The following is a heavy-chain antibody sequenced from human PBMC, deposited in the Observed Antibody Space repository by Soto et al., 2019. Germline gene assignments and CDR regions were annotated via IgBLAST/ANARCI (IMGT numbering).Heavy chain of an antibody. V-gene: IGHV3-23*01. CDR2: ISGSGGST. Sequence: GGSLRLSCAASGFTFSSYAMSWVRQAPGKGLEWVSAISGSGGSTYYADSVKGRFTISRDNSKNTLYLQMNSLRAEDTAVYYCAKDLAITMVRGGGAFDIWGQGTMVTVSS. D-gene: IGHD3-10*01. CDR3: AKDLAITMVRGGGAFDI. CDR1: GFTFSSYA. J-gene: IGHJ3*02.